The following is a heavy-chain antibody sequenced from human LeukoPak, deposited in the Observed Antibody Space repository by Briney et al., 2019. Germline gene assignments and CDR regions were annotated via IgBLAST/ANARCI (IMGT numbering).Heavy chain of an antibody. Sequence: PGGSLRLSCAASGFSFSDYNINWVRQAPGKGLEWVSYISSSSSTIYYADSVKGRFTISRDNAKNSLYLQMNSLRAEDTAVYYCARDPIYYDSREPNWFDPWGQGTLVTVSS. D-gene: IGHD3-22*01. CDR2: ISSSSSTI. V-gene: IGHV3-48*01. CDR3: ARDPIYYDSREPNWFDP. J-gene: IGHJ5*02. CDR1: GFSFSDYN.